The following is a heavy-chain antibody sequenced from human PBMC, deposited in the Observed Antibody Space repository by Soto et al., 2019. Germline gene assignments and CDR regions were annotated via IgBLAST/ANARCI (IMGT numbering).Heavy chain of an antibody. Sequence: QIQLVQSGSEVKEPGASVKVSCKASGYKFITYGITWVRQSPGQGLEWMGGISTYMGNTDYAQSLQNRVTMTTDTSTSTAYMELGSLTSDDTAVYYCARGLGTNGLDVWGQGTAVTVSS. D-gene: IGHD3-16*01. J-gene: IGHJ6*02. CDR3: ARGLGTNGLDV. CDR1: GYKFITYG. CDR2: ISTYMGNT. V-gene: IGHV1-18*04.